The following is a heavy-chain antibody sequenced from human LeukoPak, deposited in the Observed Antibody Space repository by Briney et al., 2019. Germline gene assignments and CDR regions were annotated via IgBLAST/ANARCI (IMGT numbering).Heavy chain of an antibody. Sequence: SETLSLTCAVYGGFFSGYYWSWIRQPPGKGLEGIGEINHSGSTNYNPSLKRRVTISVDTSKPQFSLKLSSVTAADTAVYYCAGSGYYYDSRDYWGQGTLVTVSS. CDR2: INHSGST. CDR1: GGFFSGYY. V-gene: IGHV4-34*01. J-gene: IGHJ4*02. D-gene: IGHD3-22*01. CDR3: AGSGYYYDSRDY.